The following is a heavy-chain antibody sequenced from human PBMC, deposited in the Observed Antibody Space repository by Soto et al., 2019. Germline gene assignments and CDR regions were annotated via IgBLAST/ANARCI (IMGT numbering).Heavy chain of an antibody. CDR3: ARDLGVGGVIIGPDYYYGMDV. CDR1: GGSISSYY. CDR2: LYYSGRP. J-gene: IGHJ6*02. Sequence: SETLSLTCTVSGGSISSYYWSWIRQPPGKGLEWIGYLYYSGRPNSNLSLKSRVTISLDTSKNPLSMKLSSVTDADTAVYYCARDLGVGGVIIGPDYYYGMDVWGQGTTVTVSS. D-gene: IGHD3-10*01. V-gene: IGHV4-59*01.